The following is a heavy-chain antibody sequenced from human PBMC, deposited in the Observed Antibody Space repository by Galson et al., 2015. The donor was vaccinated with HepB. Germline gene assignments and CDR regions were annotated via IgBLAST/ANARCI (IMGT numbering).Heavy chain of an antibody. CDR1: GFTFSGSA. CDR3: TSTSPRMSWRDHDAFDI. J-gene: IGHJ3*02. Sequence: SLRLSCAASGFTFSGSAMHWVRQASGKGLEWVGRIRSKANSYATAYAASVKGRFTISRVDSKNTAYLQMNSLKTEDTAVYYCTSTSPRMSWRDHDAFDIWGQGTMVTVSS. D-gene: IGHD3-3*01. CDR2: IRSKANSYAT. V-gene: IGHV3-73*01.